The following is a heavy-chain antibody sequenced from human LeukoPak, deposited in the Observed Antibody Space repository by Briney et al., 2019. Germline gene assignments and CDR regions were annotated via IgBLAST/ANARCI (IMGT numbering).Heavy chain of an antibody. CDR3: TKDFDSGGAY. Sequence: GGSLRLSCAASRFRFSDHYMDWVRQAPGKGLEWVGRTTNEANGYTTYYAASVKGRFTISRDDSNNSLYLQMNSLKTEDTAIYYCTKDFDSGGAYWGQGTLVTVSS. CDR2: TTNEANGYTT. D-gene: IGHD3-9*01. V-gene: IGHV3-72*01. CDR1: RFRFSDHY. J-gene: IGHJ4*02.